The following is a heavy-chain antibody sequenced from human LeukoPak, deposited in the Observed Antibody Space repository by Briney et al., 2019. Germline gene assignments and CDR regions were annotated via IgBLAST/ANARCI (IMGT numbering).Heavy chain of an antibody. CDR2: IRGDGGAT. J-gene: IGHJ4*02. CDR1: GFTFSSHG. D-gene: IGHD3-22*01. CDR3: AKFDSSGYCLGY. Sequence: PGGSLRLSCAASGFTFSSHGMTWVRQAPGKGLGWVSTIRGDGGATFYADSVKGRFTISRDNSVNTLFLQMNSLRAEDTAVYYCAKFDSSGYCLGYWGQGTLVIASS. V-gene: IGHV3-23*01.